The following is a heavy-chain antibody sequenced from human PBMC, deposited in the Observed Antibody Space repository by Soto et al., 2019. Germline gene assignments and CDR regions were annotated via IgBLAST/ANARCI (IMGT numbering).Heavy chain of an antibody. D-gene: IGHD6-13*01. CDR2: TYYRSKWYN. CDR3: ARKGIAALEI. CDR1: GDSVSSDSAA. J-gene: IGHJ3*02. Sequence: SQTLSLTCVISGDSVSSDSAAWTWIRQSPSRGLEWLGRTYYRSKWYNDYAVSVKSRITINPDTSKNQISLQLNSVTPEDTAVYYCARKGIAALEIWGQVTMVTVSS. V-gene: IGHV6-1*01.